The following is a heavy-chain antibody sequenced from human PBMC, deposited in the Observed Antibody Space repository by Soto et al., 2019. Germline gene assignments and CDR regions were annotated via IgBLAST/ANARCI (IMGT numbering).Heavy chain of an antibody. D-gene: IGHD3-10*01. CDR2: LHSGGDT. Sequence: EVQLVESGGGLVQPGGSLRLSCAASGITVSSNYMTWVRQAPGKGLEWVSVLHSGGDTYYANSVKGRFTISRHDSTNTLFLQMNRLTPEDTDVYYWERYGPYYYASRMDVWGQGTTVTVSS. J-gene: IGHJ6*02. CDR3: ERYGPYYYASRMDV. CDR1: GITVSSNY. V-gene: IGHV3-53*04.